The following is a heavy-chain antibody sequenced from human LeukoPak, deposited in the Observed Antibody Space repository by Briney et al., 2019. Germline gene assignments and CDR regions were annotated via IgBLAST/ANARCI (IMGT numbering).Heavy chain of an antibody. Sequence: GGSLRLSCAASGFTFSSYAMHWVRQAPGKGLEYVSAISSNGGSIYYANSVKGRFTISRDNSKNTLYLQMGSLRAEDMAVYYCAREAGEEGDYWGQGTLVTVSS. CDR1: GFTFSSYA. D-gene: IGHD7-27*01. CDR2: ISSNGGSI. J-gene: IGHJ4*02. V-gene: IGHV3-64*01. CDR3: AREAGEEGDY.